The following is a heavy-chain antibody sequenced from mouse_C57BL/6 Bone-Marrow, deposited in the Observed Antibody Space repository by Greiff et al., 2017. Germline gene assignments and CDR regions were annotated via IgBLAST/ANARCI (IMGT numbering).Heavy chain of an antibody. Sequence: QVQLQQSGAELVKPGASVKMSCKASGYTFTSYWITWVKQRPGQGLEWIGDIYPGSGSTNYNEKLKSKATLTLDTSSSTAYMQLSSLTSEDSAFYYSARPYYSNYWYFDVWGTGTTVTVSS. V-gene: IGHV1-55*01. J-gene: IGHJ1*03. D-gene: IGHD2-5*01. CDR2: IYPGSGST. CDR1: GYTFTSYW. CDR3: ARPYYSNYWYFDV.